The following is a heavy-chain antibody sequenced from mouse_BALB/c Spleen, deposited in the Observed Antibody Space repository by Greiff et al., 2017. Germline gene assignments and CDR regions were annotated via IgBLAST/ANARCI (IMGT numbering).Heavy chain of an antibody. V-gene: IGHV2-9*02. J-gene: IGHJ1*01. CDR3: AREGYGSYWYFDV. D-gene: IGHD1-1*01. CDR1: GFSLTSYG. Sequence: VKLVESGPGLVAPSQSLSITCTVSGFSLTSYGVHWVRQPPGKGLEWLGVIWAGGSTNYNSALMSRLSISKDNSKSQVFLKMNSLQTDDTAMYYCAREGYGSYWYFDVWGAGTTVTVSS. CDR2: IWAGGST.